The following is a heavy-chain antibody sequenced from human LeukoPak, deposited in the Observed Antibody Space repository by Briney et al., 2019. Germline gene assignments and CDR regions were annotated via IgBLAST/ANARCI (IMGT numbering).Heavy chain of an antibody. J-gene: IGHJ3*02. Sequence: SETLSLTCTVSGDSFSSHYWSWVRQPPGRGLEWIGYVSYIGSTNYNPSLKSRVTISVDTSKNQFSLKLSSVTAADTAVYYCARDPTTVTKGLDIWGQGIMVTVSS. CDR3: ARDPTTVTKGLDI. V-gene: IGHV4-59*11. CDR2: VSYIGST. D-gene: IGHD4-17*01. CDR1: GDSFSSHY.